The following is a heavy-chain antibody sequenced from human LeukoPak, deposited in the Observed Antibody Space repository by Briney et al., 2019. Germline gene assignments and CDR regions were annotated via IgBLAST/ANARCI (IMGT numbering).Heavy chain of an antibody. D-gene: IGHD1-14*01. V-gene: IGHV4-39*01. CDR2: IYYSGST. CDR3: ATEGNYGPTEHDY. J-gene: IGHJ4*02. Sequence: PSETLSLTCTVSGGSISSSSYYWGWIRQPPGKGLEWIGSIYYSGSTYYNPSLKSRVTISVDTSKNQFSLKLSSVTAADTAVYYCATEGNYGPTEHDYWGQGTLVTVSS. CDR1: GGSISSSSYY.